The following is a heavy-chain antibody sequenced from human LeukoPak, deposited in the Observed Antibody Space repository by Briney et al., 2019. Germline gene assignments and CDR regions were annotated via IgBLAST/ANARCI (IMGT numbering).Heavy chain of an antibody. Sequence: GGSLRLSCAASGFTFSSYAMSWVRQAPGKGREWVSAISGRGGSTYYADSVKGGFTISRDNSKNTLYLQMNSLRAEDTAVYYCAKGPGSSGPTGAYYYYYGMDVWGQGTTVTVSS. V-gene: IGHV3-23*01. CDR2: ISGRGGST. CDR3: AKGPGSSGPTGAYYYYYGMDV. D-gene: IGHD3-22*01. J-gene: IGHJ6*02. CDR1: GFTFSSYA.